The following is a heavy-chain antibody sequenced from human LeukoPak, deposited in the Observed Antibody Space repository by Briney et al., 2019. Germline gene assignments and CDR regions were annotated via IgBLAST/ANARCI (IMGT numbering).Heavy chain of an antibody. CDR1: GGTFSSYA. V-gene: IGHV1-18*01. D-gene: IGHD3-3*01. Sequence: ASVTVSCKASGGTFSSYAISWVRQAPGQGLEWMGWISAYNGNTDYAQKLQGRVTMTTDTSTSTAYMELRSLRSDDTAVYYCARDRRGDYDFWSGYYTSYYYYYMDVWGKGTTVTVSS. J-gene: IGHJ6*03. CDR3: ARDRRGDYDFWSGYYTSYYYYYMDV. CDR2: ISAYNGNT.